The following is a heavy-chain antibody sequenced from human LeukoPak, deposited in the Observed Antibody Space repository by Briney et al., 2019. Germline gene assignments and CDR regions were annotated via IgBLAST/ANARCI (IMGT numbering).Heavy chain of an antibody. V-gene: IGHV3-66*02. CDR2: IYSGGST. CDR3: ARGSRQTGFDP. D-gene: IGHD6-6*01. Sequence: GGSLRLSCAASGFTVSSNYMSWVRQAPGKGLEWVSVIYSGGSTYYADSVKGRFTISTDNSKNTLYLQMNSLRAEDTAVYYCARGSRQTGFDPWGQGTLVTVSS. J-gene: IGHJ5*02. CDR1: GFTVSSNY.